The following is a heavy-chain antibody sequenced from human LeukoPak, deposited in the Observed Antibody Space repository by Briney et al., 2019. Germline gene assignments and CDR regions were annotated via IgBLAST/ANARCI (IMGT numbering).Heavy chain of an antibody. V-gene: IGHV1-8*02. CDR2: MNPNSGNT. J-gene: IGHJ4*02. CDR3: ARAYGDYAIFDY. D-gene: IGHD4-17*01. Sequence: VASVKVSCKASGYTFTGYYMHWVRQAPGQGLEWMGWMNPNSGNTGYVQKFQGRVTMTRNTSISTAYMELSSLRSEDTAVYYCARAYGDYAIFDYWGQGTLVTVSS. CDR1: GYTFTGYY.